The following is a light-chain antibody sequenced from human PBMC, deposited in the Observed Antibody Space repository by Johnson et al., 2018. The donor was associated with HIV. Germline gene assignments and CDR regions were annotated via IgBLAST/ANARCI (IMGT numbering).Light chain of an antibody. V-gene: IGLV1-51*01. J-gene: IGLJ1*01. CDR1: SSNIGNSY. Sequence: HSVLTQPPSVSAAPGQKVTISCSGSSSNIGNSYISWYQQLPGTAPKLLIYDNNKRPSGIPDRFSGSKSGTSATLGITGLQTGDEADYYCGTWDSSLSAYVFGTGTKVTVL. CDR2: DNN. CDR3: GTWDSSLSAYV.